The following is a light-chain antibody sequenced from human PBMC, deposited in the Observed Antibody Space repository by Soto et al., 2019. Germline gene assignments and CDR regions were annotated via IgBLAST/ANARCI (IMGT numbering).Light chain of an antibody. V-gene: IGKV3-15*01. CDR1: QSVSSN. CDR2: GAS. CDR3: QQHNNWPPWT. Sequence: EIVMTQSPATLSVSPGERATLSCRASQSVSSNLAWYQQKPGQAPRLLMYGASTRATGIPDRFSGSGSGTEFTLTISSLQSEDFAVYYCQQHNNWPPWTFGYGTKVEIK. J-gene: IGKJ1*01.